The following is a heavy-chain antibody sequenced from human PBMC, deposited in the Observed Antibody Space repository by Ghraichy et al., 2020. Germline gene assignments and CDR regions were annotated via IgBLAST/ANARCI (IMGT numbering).Heavy chain of an antibody. V-gene: IGHV3-23*01. CDR2: ISGNGVST. CDR3: VKDGYSNYEFEK. J-gene: IGHJ4*02. Sequence: GGSLRLSCAASGFTFSNYALSWVRQAPGKGPEWVSGISGNGVSTKYGDSVKGRFNASRDNSKNMLFLQMNSLRVDDTAVYYCVKDGYSNYEFEKWGQGTLVTVSS. D-gene: IGHD4-11*01. CDR1: GFTFSNYA.